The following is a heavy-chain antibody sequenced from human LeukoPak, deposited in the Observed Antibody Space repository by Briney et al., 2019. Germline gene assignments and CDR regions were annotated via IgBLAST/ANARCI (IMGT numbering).Heavy chain of an antibody. CDR2: MNPNSGNT. D-gene: IGHD2-15*01. J-gene: IGHJ5*02. Sequence: ASVKVSCKASGYTFTGYDINWVRQATGQGLEWMGWMNPNSGNTGYAQKFQGRVTMTRNTSISTAYMELSSLRSEDTAVYYCARGGPGPILYNWFDPWGQGTLVTVSS. CDR3: ARGGPGPILYNWFDP. V-gene: IGHV1-8*01. CDR1: GYTFTGYD.